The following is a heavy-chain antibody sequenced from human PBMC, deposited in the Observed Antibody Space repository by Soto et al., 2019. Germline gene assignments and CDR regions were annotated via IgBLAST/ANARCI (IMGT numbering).Heavy chain of an antibody. CDR1: GGGNLRDYR. V-gene: IGHV1-18*04. D-gene: IGHD3-10*01. CDR2: ISAYDGDT. CDR3: ARDMTYYYSSGSDIELDS. J-gene: IGHJ4*02. Sequence: ASVKVSCKASGGGNLRDYRTTWVRRAPGQGLEWLGWISAYDGDTKYAQKLQGRVTMTTDSSTTTAYMELRSLRSDDTAVYYCARDMTYYYSSGSDIELDSWGQGTLVTVSS.